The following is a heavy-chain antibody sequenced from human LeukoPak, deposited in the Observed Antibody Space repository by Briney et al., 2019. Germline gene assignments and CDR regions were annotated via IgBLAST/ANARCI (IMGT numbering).Heavy chain of an antibody. CDR1: GFTFSTYL. CDR2: ISNSGSTV. CDR3: ALGTINKDYYFGMDV. J-gene: IGHJ6*02. V-gene: IGHV3-11*01. D-gene: IGHD2-8*01. Sequence: GGSLRLSCAASGFTFSTYLMHWVRQAPGKGLEWLSYISNSGSTVFYADSVKGRFTVSRDNAKRSLYLQIESLRDDDTAVYHCALGTINKDYYFGMDVWGQGTTVTVSS.